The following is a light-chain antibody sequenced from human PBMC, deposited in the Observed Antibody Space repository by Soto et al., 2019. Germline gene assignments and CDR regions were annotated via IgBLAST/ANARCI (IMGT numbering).Light chain of an antibody. CDR1: SXDVGGYNY. V-gene: IGLV2-14*01. J-gene: IGLJ1*01. CDR2: EVS. CDR3: SSYTTTNTYV. Sequence: QSVLTQPASVSGSPGQSITIYCTGTSXDVGGYNYVSWCQQHPGKAPKLMIYEVSNRPSGVSNRFSGSKSGNTASLTISGLQAEDEADYYCSSYTTTNTYVFGTGTKVTVL.